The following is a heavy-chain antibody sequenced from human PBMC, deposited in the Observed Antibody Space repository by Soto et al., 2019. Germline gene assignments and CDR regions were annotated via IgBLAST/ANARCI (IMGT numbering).Heavy chain of an antibody. J-gene: IGHJ5*02. D-gene: IGHD6-25*01. V-gene: IGHV4-39*01. CDR3: AGQTVTIAAASYGRRNGFDP. CDR2: LYFTGNT. Sequence: SETLSLTCSAAGGSITRRSHFWGWVRQPPGKGMEWIGTLYFTGNTYYTPSLKSRLTMSIDTSKNECSLRLNSVTAADTAVYDCAGQTVTIAAASYGRRNGFDPWGPGTMVTVSS. CDR1: GGSITRRSHF.